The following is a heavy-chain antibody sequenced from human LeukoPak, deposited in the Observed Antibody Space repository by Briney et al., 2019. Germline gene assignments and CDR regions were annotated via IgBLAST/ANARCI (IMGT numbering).Heavy chain of an antibody. Sequence: KPGRSPRLSCAASGFTFSSCCMSLVGHGPWTGLQWVSSISSSSSYIYYADSVKGRFTISRDNAKNSLYLQMNSLRAEDTAVYYCARERGYGDSGILDYWGQGTLVTVSS. D-gene: IGHD4-17*01. CDR1: GFTFSSCC. V-gene: IGHV3-21*01. CDR3: ARERGYGDSGILDY. CDR2: ISSSSSYI. J-gene: IGHJ4*02.